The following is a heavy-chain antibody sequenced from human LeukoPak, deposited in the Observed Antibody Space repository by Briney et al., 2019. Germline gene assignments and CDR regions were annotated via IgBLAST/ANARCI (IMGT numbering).Heavy chain of an antibody. D-gene: IGHD6-19*01. CDR1: GDSFSSNSAA. CDR2: TYYRSKWYN. CDR3: ARDQYSIAVAGHSNWFDP. Sequence: SQTLSLTCAISGDSFSSNSAAWNWIRQSPSRGLEWLGRTYYRSKWYNDYAVSVKSRITINPDTSKNQFSLQLNSVTPEDTAVYYCARDQYSIAVAGHSNWFDPWGQGTLVTVSS. J-gene: IGHJ5*02. V-gene: IGHV6-1*01.